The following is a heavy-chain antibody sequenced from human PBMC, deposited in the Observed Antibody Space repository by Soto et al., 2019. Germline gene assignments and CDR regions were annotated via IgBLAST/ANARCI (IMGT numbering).Heavy chain of an antibody. Sequence: RLSCAASSFVVTNYAMTWVRQAPGQALGREGTMREHNIHNTYYAPGVRGGFGVAGDSARNTLYHQMDSLRAEDSALYYCARASDRGIWYVRYDLWAQGTVVTV. J-gene: IGHJ4*02. CDR3: ARASDRGIWYVRYDL. CDR1: SFVVTNYA. CDR2: MREHNIHNT. V-gene: IGHV3-23*01. D-gene: IGHD2-21*01.